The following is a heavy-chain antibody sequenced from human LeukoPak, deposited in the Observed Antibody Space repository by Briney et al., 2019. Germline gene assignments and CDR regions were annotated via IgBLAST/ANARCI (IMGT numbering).Heavy chain of an antibody. CDR2: ISGSGGST. J-gene: IGHJ4*02. Sequence: GSLRLSCAASGFTFSSYAMSWVRQAPGKGLEWVSAISGSGGSTYYADSVKGRFTTSRDNSKNTLYLQMNSLRAEDTAVYYCAKGLYSSSWSHDYWGQGTLVTVSS. D-gene: IGHD6-13*01. CDR1: GFTFSSYA. CDR3: AKGLYSSSWSHDY. V-gene: IGHV3-23*01.